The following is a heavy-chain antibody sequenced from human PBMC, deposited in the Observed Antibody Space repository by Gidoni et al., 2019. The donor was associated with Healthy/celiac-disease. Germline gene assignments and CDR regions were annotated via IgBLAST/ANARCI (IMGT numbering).Heavy chain of an antibody. Sequence: QVQLQQWGAGLLKPSETLSLTCAVYGGSFSGYYWSWIRQPPGKGLAWIGEINHSGSTNYNPSLKSRVTISVDTSKNQFSLKLSSVTAADTAVYYCARGYGSGSYYKMGWFDPWGQGTLVTVSS. V-gene: IGHV4-34*01. CDR2: INHSGST. CDR1: GGSFSGYY. CDR3: ARGYGSGSYYKMGWFDP. D-gene: IGHD3-10*01. J-gene: IGHJ5*02.